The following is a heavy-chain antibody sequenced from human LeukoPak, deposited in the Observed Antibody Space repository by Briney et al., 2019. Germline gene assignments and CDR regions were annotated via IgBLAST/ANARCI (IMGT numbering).Heavy chain of an antibody. J-gene: IGHJ4*02. V-gene: IGHV1-18*01. CDR1: GYTFTSYG. D-gene: IGHD6-19*01. CDR3: AKAPRSGWPLYYFDY. CDR2: ISAYNGNT. Sequence: ASVKVSCKASGYTFTSYGISWVRQAPGQGLEWMGWISAYNGNTNYAQKLQGRVTMTTDTSTSTAYMELRSLRSDDTAVYYCAKAPRSGWPLYYFDYWGQGTLVTVSP.